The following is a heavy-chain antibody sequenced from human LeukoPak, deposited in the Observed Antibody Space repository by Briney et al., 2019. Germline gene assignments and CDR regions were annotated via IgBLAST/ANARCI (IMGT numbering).Heavy chain of an antibody. Sequence: SETLSLTCTVSGGSITSSFYWSWIRQSPGKGLEWIGYIYYSGSTNYNPSLKSRVTISVDTSKNQFSLKLSSVTAADTAVYYCAREILTMVRGVTAAFDIWGQGTMVTVSS. J-gene: IGHJ3*02. V-gene: IGHV4-59*01. CDR1: GGSITSSFY. D-gene: IGHD3-10*01. CDR2: IYYSGST. CDR3: AREILTMVRGVTAAFDI.